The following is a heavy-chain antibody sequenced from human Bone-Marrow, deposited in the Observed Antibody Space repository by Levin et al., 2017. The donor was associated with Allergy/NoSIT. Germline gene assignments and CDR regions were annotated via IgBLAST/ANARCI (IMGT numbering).Heavy chain of an antibody. CDR1: GFQFGQVA. J-gene: IGHJ4*02. Sequence: GGSLRLSCEGSGFQFGQVAMHWVRQAPGKGLEWVSGITWNSDQIGYADSVQGRFTTSRDNANNSLFLEMSSLRPEDTAFYYCAIIEHEDFWGQGTLVSVSS. CDR3: AIIEHEDF. CDR2: ITWNSDQI. V-gene: IGHV3-9*01. D-gene: IGHD3-3*01.